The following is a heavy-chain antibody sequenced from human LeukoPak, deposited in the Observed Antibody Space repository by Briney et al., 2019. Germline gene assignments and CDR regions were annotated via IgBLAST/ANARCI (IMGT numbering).Heavy chain of an antibody. D-gene: IGHD2-8*01. V-gene: IGHV3-9*01. J-gene: IGHJ6*02. CDR3: AKHLRATNTYLFYGLDV. CDR1: GFSFEDYG. CDR2: INDNRDKT. Sequence: PGGSLRLSCEVSGFSFEDYGMHWVRQPPGKGLEWVSSINDNRDKTDYADSVKGRFTVSRDNAKKSLYLQMNSLRPEDTALYYCAKHLRATNTYLFYGLDVWGPGTTVTVSS.